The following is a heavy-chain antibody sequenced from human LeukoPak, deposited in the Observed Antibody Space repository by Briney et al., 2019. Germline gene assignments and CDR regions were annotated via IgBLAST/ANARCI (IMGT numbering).Heavy chain of an antibody. D-gene: IGHD6-19*01. CDR3: ARVAGTHAFDI. J-gene: IGHJ3*02. CDR2: INYSGTA. Sequence: SETLSLTCTVSGGSISGYYWTWIRQPPGKGLEWIGYINYSGTANYNPSLKSRVTISVDTSKNQFSLKLSSVTAADTAVYYCARVAGTHAFDIWGQGTMVTVSS. V-gene: IGHV4-59*01. CDR1: GGSISGYY.